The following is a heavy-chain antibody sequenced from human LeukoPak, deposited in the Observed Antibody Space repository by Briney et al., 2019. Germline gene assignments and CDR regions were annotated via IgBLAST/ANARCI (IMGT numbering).Heavy chain of an antibody. CDR1: GGSIRGSHSF. CDR2: IYENGNT. V-gene: IGHV4-39*07. J-gene: IGHJ4*02. D-gene: IGHD6-25*01. Sequence: PSEALSLTCSVSGGSIRGSHSFWGWIRQPLGKGLEWIATIYENGNTYYSPSLKSRVTISVDTSNNEFSLNLNSVTAADTAMYYCARATAAPSSYYFDHWGQGTLVTVSS. CDR3: ARATAAPSSYYFDH.